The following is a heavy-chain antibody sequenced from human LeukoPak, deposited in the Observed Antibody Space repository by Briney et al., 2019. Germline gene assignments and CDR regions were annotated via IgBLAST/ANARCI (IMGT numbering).Heavy chain of an antibody. CDR1: GFTFSSYA. V-gene: IGHV3-23*01. CDR2: ISGSGGST. Sequence: SGGSLRLSCAASGFTFSSYAMSWVRQAPGKGLEWVSAISGSGGSTYYADSVKGRFTISRDNSKNTLYLQMNSLRAEDTAVYYCAKDPYYYGSGSYSPSPYYFDYRGQGTLVTVSS. J-gene: IGHJ4*02. D-gene: IGHD3-10*01. CDR3: AKDPYYYGSGSYSPSPYYFDY.